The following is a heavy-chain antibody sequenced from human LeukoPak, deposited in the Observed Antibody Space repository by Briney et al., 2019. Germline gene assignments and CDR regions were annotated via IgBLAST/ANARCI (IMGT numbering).Heavy chain of an antibody. CDR2: VSGSGGAT. Sequence: SLRLSCAASGFTFRTYAMSWVRQAPGKGLEWVSVVSGSGGATYYADSVKGRFTISRDNSKNTLYLQMNSLRAEDTAIYYCAKTGYYYYDGVDVWGQGTTVTVSS. D-gene: IGHD1-1*01. CDR3: AKTGYYYYDGVDV. CDR1: GFTFRTYA. V-gene: IGHV3-23*01. J-gene: IGHJ6*02.